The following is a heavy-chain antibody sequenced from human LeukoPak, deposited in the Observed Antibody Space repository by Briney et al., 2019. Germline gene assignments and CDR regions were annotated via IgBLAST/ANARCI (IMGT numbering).Heavy chain of an antibody. J-gene: IGHJ4*02. CDR2: IKQDGSEI. Sequence: PGGSLRLSCAASGFSFNNYRMNWVRQAPGKGLEWVAHIKQDGSEIYYVASVKGRFTISRDNANNSLYLQMNNLRAEDTAVYYCAREFSGSLDYWGQGTLVTASS. D-gene: IGHD1-26*01. CDR1: GFSFNNYR. CDR3: AREFSGSLDY. V-gene: IGHV3-7*01.